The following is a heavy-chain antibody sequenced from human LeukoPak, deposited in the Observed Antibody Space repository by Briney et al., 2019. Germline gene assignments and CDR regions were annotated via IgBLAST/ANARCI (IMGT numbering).Heavy chain of an antibody. J-gene: IGHJ4*02. CDR3: ARGRLRWYLFDY. D-gene: IGHD4-23*01. CDR2: ISKSGST. V-gene: IGHV4-59*08. Sequence: PSETLSLTCTVSGGSISTYYWSWIRQPPGKGLEWIGYISKSGSTNYNPSLKSRVTISVDTSKNQFSLKLSSVTAADTAVYYCARGRLRWYLFDYWGQGTLVTVSS. CDR1: GGSISTYY.